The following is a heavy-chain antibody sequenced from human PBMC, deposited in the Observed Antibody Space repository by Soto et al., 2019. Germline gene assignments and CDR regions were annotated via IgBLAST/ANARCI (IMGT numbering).Heavy chain of an antibody. J-gene: IGHJ6*03. CDR3: ARDDCSGGSCWYMDV. CDR1: GGSISSYY. Sequence: SETLSLTCTVSGGSISSYYWSWIRQPPGKGLEWIGYIYYSGSTNYNPSLKSRVTISVDTSKNQFSLKLSSVTAADTAVYYCARDDCSGGSCWYMDVWGKGTTVTVSS. CDR2: IYYSGST. V-gene: IGHV4-59*01. D-gene: IGHD2-15*01.